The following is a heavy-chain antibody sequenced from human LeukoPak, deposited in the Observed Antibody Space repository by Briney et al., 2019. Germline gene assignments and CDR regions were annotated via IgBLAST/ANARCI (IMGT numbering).Heavy chain of an antibody. Sequence: SETLSLTCTVSGGSISSSSYYWGWIRQPPGTGLEWIGSIYYSGSTYYNPSLKSRVTISVDTSKNQFSPKLSSVTAADTAVYYRARDSESFDYWGQGTLVTVSS. CDR2: IYYSGST. CDR3: ARDSESFDY. CDR1: GGSISSSSYY. J-gene: IGHJ4*02. V-gene: IGHV4-39*07.